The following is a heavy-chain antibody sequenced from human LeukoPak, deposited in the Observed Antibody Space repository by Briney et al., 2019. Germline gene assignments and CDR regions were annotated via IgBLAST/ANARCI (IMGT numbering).Heavy chain of an antibody. Sequence: GEPLKISGKGSGYSFTSYWIGWVRQMPGKGLEWMGINYHGDSDTRYSPSFQGQVTISADKSISTAYLQWSSLKVSDTAMYYCARHAVHCSSTSCSKNYYYYYYMDVWGKGTTVTVSS. CDR2: NYHGDSDT. V-gene: IGHV5-51*01. J-gene: IGHJ6*03. CDR1: GYSFTSYW. D-gene: IGHD2-2*01. CDR3: ARHAVHCSSTSCSKNYYYYYYMDV.